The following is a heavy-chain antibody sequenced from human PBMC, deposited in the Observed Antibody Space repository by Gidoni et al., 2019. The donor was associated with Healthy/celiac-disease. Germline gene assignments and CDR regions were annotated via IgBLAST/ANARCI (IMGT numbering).Heavy chain of an antibody. Sequence: QVQLQESGPGLVKPSENLSLTCTVSGGSISSYYWSWIRQPPGKGLEWIGYIYYSGSTNYNPSLKSRVTIAVDTSKNQFSLKLSSVTAADTAVYYCARDLRPGAGTLRMGAFDIWGQGTMVTVSS. CDR2: IYYSGST. CDR3: ARDLRPGAGTLRMGAFDI. V-gene: IGHV4-59*01. J-gene: IGHJ3*02. CDR1: GGSISSYY. D-gene: IGHD6-19*01.